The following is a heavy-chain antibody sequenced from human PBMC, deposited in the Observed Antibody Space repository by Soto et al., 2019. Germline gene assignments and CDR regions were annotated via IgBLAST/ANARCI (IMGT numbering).Heavy chain of an antibody. Sequence: QMQLVQSGPEVKKPGTSVKVSCKASGPTFTSSAVPWARQARGQRLEWIGWIVVGSGNTNYAQKFQERVTITRDMSTSPAYMELSSLRSENTAVYYCAADAPMVYVGYYYGMDVWGQGTTVTVSS. J-gene: IGHJ6*02. CDR3: AADAPMVYVGYYYGMDV. D-gene: IGHD2-8*01. CDR2: IVVGSGNT. CDR1: GPTFTSSA. V-gene: IGHV1-58*01.